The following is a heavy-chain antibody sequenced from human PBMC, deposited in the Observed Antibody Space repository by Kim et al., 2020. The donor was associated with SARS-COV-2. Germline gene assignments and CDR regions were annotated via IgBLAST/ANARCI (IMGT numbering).Heavy chain of an antibody. J-gene: IGHJ2*01. V-gene: IGHV4-31*02. D-gene: IGHD3-9*01. Sequence: PSLKSRVTISVDTSKNQFSLKLSSVTAADTAVYYCARGARGYDISWYFDLWGRGTLVTVSS. CDR3: ARGARGYDISWYFDL.